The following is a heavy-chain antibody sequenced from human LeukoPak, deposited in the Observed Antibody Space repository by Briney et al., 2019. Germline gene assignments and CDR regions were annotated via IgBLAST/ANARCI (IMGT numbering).Heavy chain of an antibody. D-gene: IGHD3-3*01. CDR3: APPLRFLEWLLSD. V-gene: IGHV3-30*03. Sequence: GGSLRLSCAASGFTFSSYGMHWVRQAPGKGLEWVAVISYDGSNKYYADSVKGRFTISRDNSKNTLYLQMNSLRAEDRAVYYCAPPLRFLEWLLSDWGQGTLVTVSS. J-gene: IGHJ4*02. CDR1: GFTFSSYG. CDR2: ISYDGSNK.